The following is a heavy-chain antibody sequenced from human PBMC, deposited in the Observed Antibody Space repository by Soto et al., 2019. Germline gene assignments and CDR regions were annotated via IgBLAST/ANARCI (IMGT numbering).Heavy chain of an antibody. CDR1: GFTFSSYA. Sequence: AGGSLRLSCSASGFTFSSYAMHWVRQAPGKGLEYVSAISSNGGSTYYADSVKGRFTISRDNSKNTLYLQMSSLRAEDTAVYYCVKALYYDSSGYYSPDAFDIWGQGTMVTVSS. CDR3: VKALYYDSSGYYSPDAFDI. D-gene: IGHD3-22*01. CDR2: ISSNGGST. V-gene: IGHV3-64D*06. J-gene: IGHJ3*02.